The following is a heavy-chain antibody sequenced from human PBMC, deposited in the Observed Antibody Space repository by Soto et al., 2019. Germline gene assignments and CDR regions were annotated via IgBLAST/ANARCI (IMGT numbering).Heavy chain of an antibody. J-gene: IGHJ4*02. V-gene: IGHV3-9*01. CDR3: AKGTKYCSSGVCSVFDY. CDR2: INWNSGNI. Sequence: EVQMAESGGGSVQPGRSLRLSCEASGFSFDEYAMHWVRQVPGKGLEWVSSINWNSGNIGYADSVRGRFTISRDNAKNSLYLQMNSLRPEDTAFYYCAKGTKYCSSGVCSVFDYWGQGTLVTVSS. D-gene: IGHD2-8*01. CDR1: GFSFDEYA.